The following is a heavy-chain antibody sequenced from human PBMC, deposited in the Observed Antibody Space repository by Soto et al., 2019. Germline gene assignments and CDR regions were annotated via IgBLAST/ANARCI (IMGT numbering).Heavy chain of an antibody. D-gene: IGHD5-18*01. V-gene: IGHV3-33*01. CDR1: GFTFSSYG. J-gene: IGHJ6*02. CDR2: IWFDGSNK. Sequence: GGSLRLSCAASGFTFSSYGMHWVRQAPGKGLEWVAVIWFDGSNKYYADSVKGRFTISRDNSKNTLYLQMNSLRAEDTAVYYCATGDTAMDVYYCYGMDVWGQGTTVTVSS. CDR3: ATGDTAMDVYYCYGMDV.